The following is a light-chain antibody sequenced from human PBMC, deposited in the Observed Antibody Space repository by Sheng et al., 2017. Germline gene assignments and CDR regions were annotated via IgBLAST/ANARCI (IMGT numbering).Light chain of an antibody. CDR1: QAIRND. Sequence: AIQMTQSPSSLSASVGDRVTITCRAGQAIRNDLAWFQQKPGKAPKRLIYAASSLESGSHQGSAAVGLAQISLSPSAACSLKILQLYYCLQDYRYPYTFGQGPSWTS. CDR3: LQDYRYPYT. V-gene: IGKV1-6*01. J-gene: IGKJ2*01. CDR2: AAS.